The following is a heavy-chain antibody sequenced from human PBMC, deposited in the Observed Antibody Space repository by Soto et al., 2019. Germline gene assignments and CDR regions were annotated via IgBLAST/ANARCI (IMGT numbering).Heavy chain of an antibody. V-gene: IGHV3-13*01. J-gene: IGHJ3*02. CDR1: GFTFSSYD. CDR3: ARSHCSGGSCYSVSAFDI. CDR2: IGTAGDT. Sequence: GGSLRLSCAASGFTFSSYDMHWVRQATGKGLEWVSAIGTAGDTYYPGSVKGRFTISRENAKNSLYLQMNSLRAGDTAVYYCARSHCSGGSCYSVSAFDIWGQGTMVTVSS. D-gene: IGHD2-15*01.